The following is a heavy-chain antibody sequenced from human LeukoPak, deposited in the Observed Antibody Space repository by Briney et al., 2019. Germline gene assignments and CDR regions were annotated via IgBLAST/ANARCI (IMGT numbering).Heavy chain of an antibody. CDR3: ARDYYGDYYQSGYGMDV. CDR2: ISGSGSFK. V-gene: IGHV3-21*01. J-gene: IGHJ6*02. D-gene: IGHD4-17*01. Sequence: GGSLRLSCAASGFTFSTYSMNWVRQAPGKGLEWDSSISGSGSFKFYTDSVKGRFTISRDNVKRSLYLQLSSLRAEDTAVYYCARDYYGDYYQSGYGMDVWGQGTTVTVSS. CDR1: GFTFSTYS.